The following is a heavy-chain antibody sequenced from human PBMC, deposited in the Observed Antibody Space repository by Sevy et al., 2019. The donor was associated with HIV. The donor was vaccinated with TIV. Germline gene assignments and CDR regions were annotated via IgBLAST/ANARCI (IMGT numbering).Heavy chain of an antibody. CDR3: ARHGGTMVRGVIITGNFDY. CDR2: IYHSGST. J-gene: IGHJ4*02. D-gene: IGHD3-10*01. Sequence: SETLSLTCAVSGYSISSGYYWGWIRQPPGKGLEWIGSIYHSGSTYHNPSLKSRVTISVDTSKNQFSLKLSSVTAADTAVYYCARHGGTMVRGVIITGNFDYWGQGTLVTVSS. CDR1: GYSISSGYY. V-gene: IGHV4-38-2*01.